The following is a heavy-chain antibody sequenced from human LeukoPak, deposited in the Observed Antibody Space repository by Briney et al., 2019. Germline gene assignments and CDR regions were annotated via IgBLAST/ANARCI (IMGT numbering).Heavy chain of an antibody. J-gene: IGHJ6*02. Sequence: ASVKASCKASGYTFTSYGISWVRQAPGQGLEWMGWISAYNGNTNYAQKLQGRVTMTTDTSTSTAYMELRSLRSDDTAVYYCAREYSSPYYYYGMDVWGQGTTVTVSS. CDR1: GYTFTSYG. CDR3: AREYSSPYYYYGMDV. V-gene: IGHV1-18*01. CDR2: ISAYNGNT. D-gene: IGHD6-13*01.